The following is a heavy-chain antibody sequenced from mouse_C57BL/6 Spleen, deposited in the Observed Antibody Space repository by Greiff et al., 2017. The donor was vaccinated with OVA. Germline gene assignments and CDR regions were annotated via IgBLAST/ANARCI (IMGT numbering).Heavy chain of an antibody. J-gene: IGHJ2*01. CDR2: IHPNSGST. D-gene: IGHD1-1*01. CDR1: GYTFTSYW. Sequence: QVQLQQPGAELVKPGASVKLSCKASGYTFTSYWMHWVKQRPGQGLEWIGMIHPNSGSTNYNEKFTSKATLTVDKSSSTAYMQLSSLTSEDSAVYYCARYYGSSSYYIDYWGQGTTLTVSS. CDR3: ARYYGSSSYYIDY. V-gene: IGHV1-64*01.